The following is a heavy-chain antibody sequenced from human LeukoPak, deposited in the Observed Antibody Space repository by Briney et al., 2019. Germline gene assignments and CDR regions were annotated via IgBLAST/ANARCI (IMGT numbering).Heavy chain of an antibody. CDR3: ARTYYYGSGSYLFFDY. V-gene: IGHV1-8*01. CDR2: MNPNSGNT. J-gene: IGHJ4*02. CDR1: GYTFTSYD. Sequence: ASVKVSCKASGYTFTSYDINWVRQATGQGLEWMGWMNPNSGNTGYAQKFQGRVTMTRSTSISTAYMELSSLRSEDTAVYYCARTYYYGSGSYLFFDYWGQGTLVTVSS. D-gene: IGHD3-10*01.